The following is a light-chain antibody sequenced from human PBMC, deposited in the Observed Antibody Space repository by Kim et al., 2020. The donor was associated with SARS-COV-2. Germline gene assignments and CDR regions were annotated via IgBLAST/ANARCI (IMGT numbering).Light chain of an antibody. CDR2: SND. Sequence: QSVLTQPPSASGTPGQRVTISCSGGRSNIGRNSVNWYQQFPGTAPKILIYSNDQRSSGVPDRFSGSKAGTAASLAISDLRSEDEAVYFCAAWDDSLNVIFGGGTQLTVL. V-gene: IGLV1-44*01. J-gene: IGLJ2*01. CDR1: RSNIGRNS. CDR3: AAWDDSLNVI.